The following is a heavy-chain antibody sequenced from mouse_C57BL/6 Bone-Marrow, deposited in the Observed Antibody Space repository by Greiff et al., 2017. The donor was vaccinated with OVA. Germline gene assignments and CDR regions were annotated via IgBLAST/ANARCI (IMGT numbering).Heavy chain of an antibody. CDR3: ARWGAQATSY. Sequence: VQVVESGAELARPGASVKLSCKASGYTFTSYGISWVKQRTGQGLEWIGEIYPRSGKTYYNEKFKGKATLTADKSSSTAYMELRSLTSEDSAVYFCARWGAQATSYWGQGTLVTVSA. J-gene: IGHJ3*01. CDR1: GYTFTSYG. V-gene: IGHV1-81*01. D-gene: IGHD3-2*02. CDR2: IYPRSGKT.